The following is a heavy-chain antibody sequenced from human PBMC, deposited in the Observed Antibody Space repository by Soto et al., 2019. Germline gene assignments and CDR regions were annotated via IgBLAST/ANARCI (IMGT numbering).Heavy chain of an antibody. CDR2: ISYDGSNK. J-gene: IGHJ3*02. V-gene: IGHV3-30-3*01. CDR3: ARDGVASFDSSGYYPLHAFDI. Sequence: GGSLRLSCAASGFTFSSYAMHWVRQAPGKGLEWVAVISYDGSNKYYADSVKGRFTISRDNSKNTLYLQMNSLRAEDTAVYYCARDGVASFDSSGYYPLHAFDIWGQGTMVT. CDR1: GFTFSSYA. D-gene: IGHD3-22*01.